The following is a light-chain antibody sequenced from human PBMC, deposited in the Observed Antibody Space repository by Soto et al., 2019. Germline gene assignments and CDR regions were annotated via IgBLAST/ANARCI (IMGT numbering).Light chain of an antibody. Sequence: QLTQSPSSVSASVGDRVTITCRASQRIDTWLAWYQQKPGKAPNLLIYGASNLQSGVPSRFSGSGSGTDFILTISSLQPEDFATYYCQQSNTFPYTFGQGTKLEL. V-gene: IGKV1-12*01. CDR1: QRIDTW. J-gene: IGKJ2*01. CDR3: QQSNTFPYT. CDR2: GAS.